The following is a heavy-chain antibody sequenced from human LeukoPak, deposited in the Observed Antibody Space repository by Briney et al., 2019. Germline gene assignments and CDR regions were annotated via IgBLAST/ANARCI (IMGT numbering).Heavy chain of an antibody. CDR1: GFTFSSYS. V-gene: IGHV3-7*01. CDR2: IKQDGSEK. Sequence: GGSLRLSCAASGFTFSSYSMNWVRQAPGKGLEWVANIKQDGSEKYYVDSVKGRFTISRDNAKNSLYLQMNSLRAEDTAVYYCARSDYGDYVDYWGQGTLVTVSS. CDR3: ARSDYGDYVDY. J-gene: IGHJ4*02. D-gene: IGHD4-17*01.